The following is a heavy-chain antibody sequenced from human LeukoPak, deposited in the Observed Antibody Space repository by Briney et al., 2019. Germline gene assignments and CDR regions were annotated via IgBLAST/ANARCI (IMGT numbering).Heavy chain of an antibody. CDR1: GFTFSSSA. V-gene: IGHV3-23*01. CDR3: AKTPYYYDSSGYYWGAFDI. Sequence: GGSLRLSCAASGFTFSSSAMSWVRQAPGKGLEWVSSISGSGGSTYYADSVKGRFTISRDNSKNTLYLQMTSLRAEDTAVYYCAKTPYYYDSSGYYWGAFDIWGQGTMVTVSS. CDR2: ISGSGGST. D-gene: IGHD3-22*01. J-gene: IGHJ3*02.